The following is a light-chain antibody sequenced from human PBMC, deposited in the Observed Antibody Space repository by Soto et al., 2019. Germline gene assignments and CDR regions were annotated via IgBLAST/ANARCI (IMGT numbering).Light chain of an antibody. J-gene: IGKJ1*01. V-gene: IGKV3-15*01. CDR3: QQYNNWPT. CDR2: GAS. CDR1: QSVGSN. Sequence: EFVLTQSPGTLSLSPGERATLSCRASQSVGSNYLAWYQQKPGQAPRLLIYGASTRATGIPARFSGSGSGTEFTLTISSLQSEDFAVYYCQQYNNWPTFGQGTKVDNK.